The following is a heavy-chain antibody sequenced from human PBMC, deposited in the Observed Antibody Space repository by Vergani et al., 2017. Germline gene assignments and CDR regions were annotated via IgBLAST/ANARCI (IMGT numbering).Heavy chain of an antibody. CDR1: GFSFSSYS. Sequence: EVQLVESGGGLVKPGGSLRLSCAASGFSFSSYSMNWVRQAPGKGLEWVAYISGSSSYVFYRDSVEGRFTITRDNAKKSVYLQMNSLRAEDTAMYFCAIVLWDCTHIMCSPPSYWGQGTQVTVSS. D-gene: IGHD2-21*01. CDR2: ISGSSSYV. V-gene: IGHV3-21*02. J-gene: IGHJ4*02. CDR3: AIVLWDCTHIMCSPPSY.